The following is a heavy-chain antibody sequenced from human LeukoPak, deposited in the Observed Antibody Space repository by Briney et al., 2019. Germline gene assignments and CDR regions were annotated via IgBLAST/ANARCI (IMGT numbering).Heavy chain of an antibody. J-gene: IGHJ6*04. CDR2: ITFSSDYI. D-gene: IGHD3-9*01. CDR1: GFTFSTYN. V-gene: IGHV3-21*01. CDR3: ASNFRYLDV. Sequence: PGGSLRLSCSASGFTFSTYNMNWARQAPGKGLEWVSSITFSSDYIYYADSVKGRFTISRDNAKNSLYLQMNSLRAEDTAVYYCASNFRYLDVWGKGTTVTVSS.